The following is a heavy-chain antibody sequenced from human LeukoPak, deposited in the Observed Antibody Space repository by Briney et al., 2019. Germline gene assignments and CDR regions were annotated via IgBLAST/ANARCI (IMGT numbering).Heavy chain of an antibody. V-gene: IGHV3-7*05. CDR3: ATSRTLDV. CDR1: GFTFSSYW. CDR2: IKQDGSEK. Sequence: GGSLRLSCAAPGFTFSSYWMSWVRQAPGKGLEWVANIKQDGSEKYYVDSVKGRFTISRDNAKSSLYLQMNSLRAEDTAVYYCATSRTLDVWGQGTTVTVSS. J-gene: IGHJ6*02.